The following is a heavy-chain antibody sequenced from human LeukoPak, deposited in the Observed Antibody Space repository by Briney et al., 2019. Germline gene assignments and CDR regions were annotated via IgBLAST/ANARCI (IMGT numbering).Heavy chain of an antibody. CDR2: IYTSGGT. CDR3: ASGSSGFFDI. D-gene: IGHD3-22*01. J-gene: IGHJ3*02. V-gene: IGHV4-61*02. CDR1: GGSISSGSYY. Sequence: MTSQTLSLTCTVSGGSISSGSYYWSWIRQPAGKGLEWIGRIYTSGGTNYNPSLKSRVTISVDTSKNQFSLKLSSVTAADTAVYYCASGSSGFFDIWGQGTMVTVSS.